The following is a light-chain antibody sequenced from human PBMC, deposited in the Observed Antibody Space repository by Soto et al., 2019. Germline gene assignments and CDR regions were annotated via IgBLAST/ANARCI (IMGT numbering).Light chain of an antibody. CDR2: GAS. Sequence: EIVLTQSPGTLSLSPGERATLSCTASQSVSSNYLAWYQQKPGQAPRLLIYGASSRATGIPDRFSGSGSGTDFTLNISRLEPEDFAVYYCQQYGGSPRTFGQGTKVEIK. J-gene: IGKJ1*01. CDR1: QSVSSNY. V-gene: IGKV3-20*01. CDR3: QQYGGSPRT.